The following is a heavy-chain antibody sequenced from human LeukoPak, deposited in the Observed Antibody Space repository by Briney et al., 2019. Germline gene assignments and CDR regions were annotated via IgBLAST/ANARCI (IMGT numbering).Heavy chain of an antibody. D-gene: IGHD3-10*01. Sequence: SETLSLTCTVSGGSISSYYWSWIRQPPGKGLERIGYIYYSGSTNYNPSLKSRVTTSVDTSKNQFSLKLSSVTAADTAVYYCARDRYGSGSYDYWGQGTLVTVSS. CDR2: IYYSGST. J-gene: IGHJ4*02. CDR1: GGSISSYY. CDR3: ARDRYGSGSYDY. V-gene: IGHV4-59*01.